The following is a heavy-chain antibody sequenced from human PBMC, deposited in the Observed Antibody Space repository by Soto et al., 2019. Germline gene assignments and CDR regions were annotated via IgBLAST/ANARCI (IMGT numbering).Heavy chain of an antibody. CDR2: INSDGSST. J-gene: IGHJ6*02. D-gene: IGHD3-10*01. CDR3: ARTYGSGSYYPNYYYYGMDV. CDR1: GFTFSSYW. Sequence: EVQLVESGGGLVQPGGSLRLSCAASGFTFSSYWMHWVRQAPGKGLVWVSRINSDGSSTSYADSVKGRFTISRDNAKNTLYLQMNSLRAEDTAVYYCARTYGSGSYYPNYYYYGMDVWGQGTTVTVSS. V-gene: IGHV3-74*01.